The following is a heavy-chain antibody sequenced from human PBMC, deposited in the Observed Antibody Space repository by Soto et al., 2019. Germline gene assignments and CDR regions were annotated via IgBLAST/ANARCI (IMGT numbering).Heavy chain of an antibody. Sequence: EVQLVESGGGLVQPGGSLRLSCSASGFTFSTYSMNWVRQAPGKGLEWVSHIRSSGTPKHYADSVKGRFTISRDNAKSSLYLQMNSLRDEDTAVYYCARGGWDDSGWLDFWGQGTLVTVSP. V-gene: IGHV3-48*02. CDR2: IRSSGTPK. J-gene: IGHJ4*02. CDR1: GFTFSTYS. CDR3: ARGGWDDSGWLDF. D-gene: IGHD6-19*01.